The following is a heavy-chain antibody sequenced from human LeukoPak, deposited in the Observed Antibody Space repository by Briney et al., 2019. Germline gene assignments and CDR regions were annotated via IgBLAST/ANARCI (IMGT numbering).Heavy chain of an antibody. V-gene: IGHV4-39*02. CDR2: IYYSGST. CDR1: GGSISSSSYY. D-gene: IGHD2-21*02. J-gene: IGHJ4*02. Sequence: SETLSLTCTVSGGSISSSSYYWGWIRQPPGKGLEWIGSIYYSGSTYYNPSLKSRVTISVDTSKNQFSLKLSSVTAADTAVYYCARDDGRRERGGDCQFDYWGQGTLVTVSS. CDR3: ARDDGRRERGGDCQFDY.